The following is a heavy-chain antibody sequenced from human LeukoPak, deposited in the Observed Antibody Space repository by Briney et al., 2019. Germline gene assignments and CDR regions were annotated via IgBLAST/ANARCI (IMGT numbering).Heavy chain of an antibody. CDR2: ISGGGDRT. CDR1: GFTFSSYA. J-gene: IGHJ4*02. CDR3: AKDSANYYDRSDYYSRFDY. V-gene: IGHV3-23*01. D-gene: IGHD3-22*01. Sequence: PGGSLRLSCAASGFTFSSYAMTWVRQAPGKGLEWVSGISGGGDRTYLADSVKGRFTISRDNSKNTLYLQMNSLRAEDTAVYYCAKDSANYYDRSDYYSRFDYWGQGTLVTVSS.